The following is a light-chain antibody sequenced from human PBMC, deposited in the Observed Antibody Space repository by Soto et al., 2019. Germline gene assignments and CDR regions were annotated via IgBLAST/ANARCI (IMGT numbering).Light chain of an antibody. V-gene: IGKV1-39*01. CDR2: AAS. CDR3: QQSSRTPIT. J-gene: IGKJ5*01. CDR1: QSITSY. Sequence: DIQMTQSPSSLSASVGDRVTITCRASQSITSYLNWYQQKPGKAPKLLVYAASSLQSGVPSRFSGSGSGTHFTLTISSLQPEDVATYYCQQSSRTPITFGQGTRLEI.